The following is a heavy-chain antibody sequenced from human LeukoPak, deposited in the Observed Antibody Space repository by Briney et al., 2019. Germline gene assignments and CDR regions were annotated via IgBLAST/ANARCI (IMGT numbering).Heavy chain of an antibody. CDR2: ISYDGSNK. CDR1: GFTFSSYA. CDR3: ARSDSSGWYDYYYYGMDV. J-gene: IGHJ6*02. D-gene: IGHD6-19*01. V-gene: IGHV3-30*04. Sequence: PGRSLRLSCAASGFTFSSYAMHWVRQAPGKGLEWVAVISYDGSNKYYADSVKGRFTISRDNSKNTLYLQMNSLRAEDTAVYYCARSDSSGWYDYYYYGMDVWGQGTTVTVSS.